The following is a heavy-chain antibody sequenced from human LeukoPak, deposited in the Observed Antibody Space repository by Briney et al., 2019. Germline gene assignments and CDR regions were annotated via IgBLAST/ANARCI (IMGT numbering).Heavy chain of an antibody. Sequence: SETLSLTCTVSGGSISNYYWSWIRQPPGKGLDWIGFIYSSGSTNYNPSLKSRVTMSVDTSKNQFSLNLNSVTAADTAVYYCARLHCSTTSCFDYWGQGTLVTVSS. J-gene: IGHJ4*02. CDR2: IYSSGST. V-gene: IGHV4-59*01. CDR3: ARLHCSTTSCFDY. D-gene: IGHD2-2*01. CDR1: GGSISNYY.